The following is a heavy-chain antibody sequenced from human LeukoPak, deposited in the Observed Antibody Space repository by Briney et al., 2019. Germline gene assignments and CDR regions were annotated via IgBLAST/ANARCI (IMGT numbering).Heavy chain of an antibody. D-gene: IGHD1-14*01. V-gene: IGHV3-53*01. CDR3: ARGVEPLAANTLAY. J-gene: IGHJ4*02. Sequence: GGSLRLSCAASGFTVITNDMTWVRQAPGKGLEWVSVLYSDGNTKYADSVQGRFTISRDNSKNTLYLEMNSLSPDDTAVYYYARGVEPLAANTLAYWGQGTLVTVSS. CDR1: GFTVITND. CDR2: LYSDGNT.